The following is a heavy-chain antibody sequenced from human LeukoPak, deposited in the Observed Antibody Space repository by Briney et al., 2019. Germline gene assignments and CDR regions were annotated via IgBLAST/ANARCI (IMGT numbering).Heavy chain of an antibody. CDR2: ISFDGSEK. CDR3: VRSQLQYCTTTSCYVLDS. D-gene: IGHD2-2*01. V-gene: IGHV3-30*19. CDR1: GFIFSSYG. Sequence: GGSLRLSCVTSGFIFSSYGFHWVRQAPGKGLEWVAVISFDGSEKYYADSAKGRFSISTDYSRNTLYLEMNSLRADDTAVYYCVRSQLQYCTTTSCYVLDSWGQGTLVTVSS. J-gene: IGHJ4*02.